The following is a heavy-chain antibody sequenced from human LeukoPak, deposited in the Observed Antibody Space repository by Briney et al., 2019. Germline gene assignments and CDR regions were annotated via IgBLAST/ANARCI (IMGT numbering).Heavy chain of an antibody. D-gene: IGHD1-26*01. CDR2: IYPGDSDI. CDR1: GYSFTNYW. CDR3: ARHTTLGNYYAMDV. V-gene: IGHV5-51*01. J-gene: IGHJ6*02. Sequence: GESLKIYCKGSGYSFTNYWIGWVRRMPGNGLEWMGFIYPGDSDIRYSPSFQGQVTISADKSISSAYLQWSSLKASDTAMYYCARHTTLGNYYAMDVWGQGTTVTVSS.